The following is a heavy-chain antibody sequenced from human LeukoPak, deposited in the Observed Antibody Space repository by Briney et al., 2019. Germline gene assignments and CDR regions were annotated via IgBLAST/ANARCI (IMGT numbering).Heavy chain of an antibody. CDR3: ARVYSSSWYTSEYFQH. J-gene: IGHJ1*01. CDR1: GGSFSGYY. V-gene: IGHV4-34*01. D-gene: IGHD6-13*01. CDR2: INHSVST. Sequence: SETLSLTCAVYGGSFSGYYWSWIRQPPGKGLEWIGEINHSVSTNYNPSLKSRVTISVDTTKNQFPMKLSSETAADKAVYYCARVYSSSWYTSEYFQHWGQGTLVTVSS.